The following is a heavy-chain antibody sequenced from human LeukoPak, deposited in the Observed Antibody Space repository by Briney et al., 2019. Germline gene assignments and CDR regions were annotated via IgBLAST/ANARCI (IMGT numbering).Heavy chain of an antibody. CDR2: AYYSENT. J-gene: IGHJ4*02. D-gene: IGHD3-10*01. Sequence: SQTLSLTCTLSGGSISSSCHYWGWIRQPPGKGLEWTSLAYYSENTWYNPSLKSRVTISVSTSKNQLSLRLTSVTAADTAVYYCATSSGNRVPYYWGQGTLVTVSS. CDR1: GGSISSSCHY. CDR3: ATSSGNRVPYY. V-gene: IGHV4-39*01.